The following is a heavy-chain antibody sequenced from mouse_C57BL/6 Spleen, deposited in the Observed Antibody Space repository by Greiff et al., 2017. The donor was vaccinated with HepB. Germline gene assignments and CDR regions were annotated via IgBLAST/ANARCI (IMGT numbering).Heavy chain of an antibody. Sequence: VQLQQSGAELVRPGSSVKLSCKASGYTFTSYWMHWVKQRPIQGLEWIGNIDPSDSETHYNQKFKDKATLTVDKSSSTAYMQLSSLTSEDSAVYYCARGLRREWFAYWGQGTLVTVSA. CDR1: GYTFTSYW. CDR3: ARGLRREWFAY. V-gene: IGHV1-52*01. D-gene: IGHD2-4*01. CDR2: IDPSDSET. J-gene: IGHJ3*01.